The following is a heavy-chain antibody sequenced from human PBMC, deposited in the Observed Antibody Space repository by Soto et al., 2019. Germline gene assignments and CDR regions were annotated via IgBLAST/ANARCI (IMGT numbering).Heavy chain of an antibody. CDR3: ARALGYDDYYYYGMDV. CDR2: IYHSGST. D-gene: IGHD5-12*01. Sequence: SETLSLTCAVSGCSISSSNWWSWVRQPPGKGLEWIGEIYHSGSTNYNPSLKSQVTISVDKSKNQFTLKLSSVTAADTAVYYCARALGYDDYYYYGMDVWGQGTTVT. V-gene: IGHV4-4*02. CDR1: GCSISSSNW. J-gene: IGHJ6*02.